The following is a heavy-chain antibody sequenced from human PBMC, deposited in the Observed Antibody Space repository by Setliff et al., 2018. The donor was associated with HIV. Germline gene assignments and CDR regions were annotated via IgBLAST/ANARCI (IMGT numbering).Heavy chain of an antibody. CDR1: GGIISSDSFF. CDR3: ARAREEWKPFAFDY. J-gene: IGHJ4*02. D-gene: IGHD1-1*01. CDR2: ISATGST. V-gene: IGHV4-61*09. Sequence: SETLSLTCTVSGGIISSDSFFWSWIRQPAGKGLEWIGHISATGSTNYNPSLKSRVTMSLDTSENQFSLNLNPVTAADAAVYFCARAREEWKPFAFDYWGQGTPVTVSS.